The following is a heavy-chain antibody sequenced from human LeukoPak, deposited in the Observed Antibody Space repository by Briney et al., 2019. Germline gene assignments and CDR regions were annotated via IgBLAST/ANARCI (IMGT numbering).Heavy chain of an antibody. CDR2: IYHSGST. Sequence: SETLSLTCTVSGYSISSGYYWGWIRQPPGKGLEWIGSIYHSGSTYYNPSLKSRVAISVDTSKNQFSLKLSSVTAADTAVYYCARVFDFWSGYKVNYYFDYWGQGTLVTVSS. CDR1: GYSISSGYY. D-gene: IGHD3-3*01. CDR3: ARVFDFWSGYKVNYYFDY. J-gene: IGHJ4*02. V-gene: IGHV4-38-2*02.